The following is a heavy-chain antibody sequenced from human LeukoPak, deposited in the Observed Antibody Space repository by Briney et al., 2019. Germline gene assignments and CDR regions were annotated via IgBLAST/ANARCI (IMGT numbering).Heavy chain of an antibody. V-gene: IGHV3-64*01. Sequence: GGSLRLSCAASGFTFSSYAMHWVRQAPGKGLEYVSAISSNGGSTYYANSVKGRFIISRDNSKNTLYLQMGSLRAEDMAVYYCARVGYRTYYYYMDVWGKGTTVTVSS. CDR2: ISSNGGST. J-gene: IGHJ6*03. CDR3: ARVGYRTYYYYMDV. CDR1: GFTFSSYA. D-gene: IGHD1-1*01.